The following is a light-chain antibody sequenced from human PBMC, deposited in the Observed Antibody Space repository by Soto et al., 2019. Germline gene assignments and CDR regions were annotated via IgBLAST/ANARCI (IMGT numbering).Light chain of an antibody. CDR1: SGHSSYI. CDR2: LEGSGSY. J-gene: IGLJ2*01. Sequence: QSVLTQSSSASASLGSSVKLTCTLSSGHSSYIIAWHQQQPGKAPRYLMKLEGSGSYNKGSGVPDRFSGSGSGADRYLTISNLQSEDEADYYCETWDSNTPVFGGGTKLTVL. V-gene: IGLV4-60*03. CDR3: ETWDSNTPV.